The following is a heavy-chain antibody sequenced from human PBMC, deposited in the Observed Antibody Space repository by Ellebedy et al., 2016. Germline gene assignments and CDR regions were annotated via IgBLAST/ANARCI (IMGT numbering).Heavy chain of an antibody. V-gene: IGHV1-69*13. J-gene: IGHJ4*02. Sequence: SVKVSCXASGLTFNTYGVNWVRQAPGQGLEWMGGIIALLSTTHYAEKFQGRASISADESTTTAYLEVSSLRFEDTAIYYCATSLMVRGYYFDYWGQGTLVTVSS. CDR3: ATSLMVRGYYFDY. D-gene: IGHD3-10*01. CDR1: GLTFNTYG. CDR2: IIALLSTT.